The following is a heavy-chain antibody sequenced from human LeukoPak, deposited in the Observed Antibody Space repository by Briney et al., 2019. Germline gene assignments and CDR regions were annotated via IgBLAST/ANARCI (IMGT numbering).Heavy chain of an antibody. CDR3: ATTSRTVTGLDY. CDR2: IKPDGNEK. CDR1: GFTLTTYW. D-gene: IGHD4-17*01. Sequence: GGSLKLSCTASGFTLTTYWLTWVRQAPGKGLEWVAKIKPDGNEKYYVDSVKGRFTICRDNAENSLYLQMNSLRAEDTAIYYCATTSRTVTGLDYWGQGTLVTVSS. V-gene: IGHV3-7*01. J-gene: IGHJ4*02.